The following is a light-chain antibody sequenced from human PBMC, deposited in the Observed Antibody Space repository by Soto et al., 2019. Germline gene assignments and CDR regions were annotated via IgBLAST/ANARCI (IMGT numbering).Light chain of an antibody. J-gene: IGKJ1*01. CDR2: DAS. V-gene: IGKV1-5*01. Sequence: DIQMTQSPSTLSASVGDRVTITCRASQSIGRRLAWYQQKPGAAPKLLIYDASSLQSGVPSRFSGSGSGTEFTLSISSLQPDDFATYYCQQYKGTFGQGTKVEIK. CDR1: QSIGRR. CDR3: QQYKGT.